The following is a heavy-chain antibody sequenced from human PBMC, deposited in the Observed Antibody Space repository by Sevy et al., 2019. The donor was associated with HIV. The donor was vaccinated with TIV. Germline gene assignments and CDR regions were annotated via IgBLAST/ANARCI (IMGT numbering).Heavy chain of an antibody. Sequence: GGSLRLSCAASGFTFRSYSIHWVRQAPGKGLEWVASINGGSDYIYYADSLRGRFTISRDNAQTSVYLQMNSLRADDTALYYCARDYCNGGRCFDYWGQGILVTVSS. CDR1: GFTFRSYS. J-gene: IGHJ4*02. CDR2: INGGSDYI. CDR3: ARDYCNGGRCFDY. D-gene: IGHD2-15*01. V-gene: IGHV3-21*01.